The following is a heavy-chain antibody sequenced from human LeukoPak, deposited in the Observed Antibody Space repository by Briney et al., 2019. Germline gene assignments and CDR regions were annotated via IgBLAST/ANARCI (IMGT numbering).Heavy chain of an antibody. V-gene: IGHV3-73*01. Sequence: GGSLRLSCAASGFTFSGSAMHWVRQASGKGLEWVGHIRSKANSYATAYAASVKGRFTISRDDSKNTLYLHMNTLKTEDTAIYYCTTLGAFDYWGQGTLVAVSS. CDR3: TTLGAFDY. CDR2: IRSKANSYAT. D-gene: IGHD3-16*01. CDR1: GFTFSGSA. J-gene: IGHJ4*02.